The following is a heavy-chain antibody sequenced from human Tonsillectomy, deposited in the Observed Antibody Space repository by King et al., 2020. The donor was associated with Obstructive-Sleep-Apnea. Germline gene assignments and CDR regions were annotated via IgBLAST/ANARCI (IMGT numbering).Heavy chain of an antibody. CDR2: SYPGESGT. CDR1: GYSFTRYW. V-gene: IGHV5-51*01. D-gene: IGHD2-2*01. Sequence: VQLVESGAEVKKPGETRKSSCKGSGYSFTRYWIGWVRHMPGKGLEWMGNSYPGESGTTYSPSFQGQGTISADKSISTAYLRGSSLKASDTAMYYCARRGSTNYRGMDVWGQGTTVTVSS. J-gene: IGHJ6*02. CDR3: ARRGSTNYRGMDV.